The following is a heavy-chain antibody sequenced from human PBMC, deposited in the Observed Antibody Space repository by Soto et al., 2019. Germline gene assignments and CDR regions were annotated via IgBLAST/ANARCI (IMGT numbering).Heavy chain of an antibody. Sequence: EVQLVESGGGLVQPGGSLRLSCAASGFTFSSYDMHWVRQATGKGLEWVSAIGTAGDTYYPGSVKGRFTISRENAKNSLYLQMNSLRAEDTAVYYCVRGGSWHIYRDAFDIWGQGTMVTVSS. J-gene: IGHJ3*02. D-gene: IGHD2-15*01. CDR3: VRGGSWHIYRDAFDI. V-gene: IGHV3-13*01. CDR1: GFTFSSYD. CDR2: IGTAGDT.